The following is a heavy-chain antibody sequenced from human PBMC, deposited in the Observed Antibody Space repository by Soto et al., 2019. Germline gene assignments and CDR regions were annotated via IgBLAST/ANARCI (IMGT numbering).Heavy chain of an antibody. J-gene: IGHJ4*02. CDR3: AKEGTAVTYYFDY. CDR2: ISYDGSNK. V-gene: IGHV3-30*18. D-gene: IGHD4-17*01. CDR1: GFTFSSYG. Sequence: QVQLVESGGGVVQPGRSLRLSCAASGFTFSSYGMHWVRQAPGKGLEWVAVISYDGSNKYYADSVKGRFTISRDNSKNTLYLQMNSLRAEDTAVYYCAKEGTAVTYYFDYWGQGTLVTVSS.